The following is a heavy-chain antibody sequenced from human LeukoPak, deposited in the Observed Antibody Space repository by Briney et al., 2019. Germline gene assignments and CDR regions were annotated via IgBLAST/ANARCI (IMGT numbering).Heavy chain of an antibody. D-gene: IGHD6-13*01. Sequence: GRSMRPPCALSGFSFSSIAIGCVRQAQEDLLEWVSAIRSSVGRTYYADSVKGRFTISRDKSTNPMCLQMNSLRAEDTAVYYCAKGGSSSWYPLTLWGQGTLVTVSS. CDR2: IRSSVGRT. J-gene: IGHJ4*02. CDR3: AKGGSSSWYPLTL. V-gene: IGHV3-23*01. CDR1: GFSFSSIA.